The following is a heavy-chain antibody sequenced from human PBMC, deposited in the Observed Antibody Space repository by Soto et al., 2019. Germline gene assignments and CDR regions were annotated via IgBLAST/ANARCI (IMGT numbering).Heavy chain of an antibody. CDR3: ARGNYGASGIDY. Sequence: LRLSCEGSGFTFSNYGIHWVRQAPGMGLDWVAVIWYDGNNKYYSESVKGRFTISRDNSKNTVFLEMSSLRAEDTAVYYCARGNYGASGIDYWGPGALVTVSS. V-gene: IGHV3-33*01. CDR2: IWYDGNNK. J-gene: IGHJ4*02. CDR1: GFTFSNYG. D-gene: IGHD1-7*01.